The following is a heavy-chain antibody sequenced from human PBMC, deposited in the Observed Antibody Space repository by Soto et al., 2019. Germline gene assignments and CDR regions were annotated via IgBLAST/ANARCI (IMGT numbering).Heavy chain of an antibody. CDR3: AREGPGTEGGYYGMDV. D-gene: IGHD1-1*01. J-gene: IGHJ6*02. CDR1: GFTFSSYA. Sequence: VQLVESGGGVVQPGRSLRLSCAASGFTFSSYAMHWVRQAPGKGLEWVAVISYDGSNKYYADSVKDRFTISRDNSTNTLYLQMNSLRAEDTAVYYCAREGPGTEGGYYGMDVWGQGTTVPVSS. V-gene: IGHV3-30-3*01. CDR2: ISYDGSNK.